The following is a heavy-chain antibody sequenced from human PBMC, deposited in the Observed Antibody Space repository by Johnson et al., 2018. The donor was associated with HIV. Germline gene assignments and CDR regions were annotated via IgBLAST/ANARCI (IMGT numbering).Heavy chain of an antibody. CDR1: GFIFSSYG. Sequence: QVQLVESGGGVVQPGRSRRLSCAASGFIFSSYGMHWVRQAPGKGLEWVAFIRYDGSNKYYAESVQGRFNFSRDNPKNTLYLQMDSLRIEDTAVYYCARGTPGDYDSSGYYRGSEAFDIWGQGTMVTVSS. J-gene: IGHJ3*02. CDR3: ARGTPGDYDSSGYYRGSEAFDI. D-gene: IGHD3-22*01. CDR2: IRYDGSNK. V-gene: IGHV3-30*02.